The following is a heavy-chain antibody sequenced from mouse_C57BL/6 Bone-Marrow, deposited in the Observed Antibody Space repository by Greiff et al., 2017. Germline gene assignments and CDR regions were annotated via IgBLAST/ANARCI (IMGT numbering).Heavy chain of an antibody. D-gene: IGHD2-3*01. CDR1: GYTFTSYW. V-gene: IGHV1-64*01. Sequence: VQLQQPGAELVKPGASVKLSCKASGYTFTSYWMHWVKQRPGQGLEWIGMIHPNSGSTNYNEKFKSKATLTVDKSSSTAYMQRSSLTSEDSAVYYCARWRLLRLYAMDYWGQGTSVTVSS. J-gene: IGHJ4*01. CDR2: IHPNSGST. CDR3: ARWRLLRLYAMDY.